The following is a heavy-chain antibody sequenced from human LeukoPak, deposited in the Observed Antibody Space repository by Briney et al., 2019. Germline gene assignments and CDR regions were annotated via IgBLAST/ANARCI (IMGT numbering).Heavy chain of an antibody. D-gene: IGHD6-13*01. CDR3: ASSPTTIRSSSSYSFDV. Sequence: ASVKVSCKASGGTFSRYAINWVRQAPGQGLEWMGGIIPIFGSPNYAQRFQGRVTITTDESTSTAYMELSSLESEDTAVYYCASSPTTIRSSSSYSFDVWGRGTMVTVSS. CDR1: GGTFSRYA. V-gene: IGHV1-69*05. CDR2: IIPIFGSP. J-gene: IGHJ3*01.